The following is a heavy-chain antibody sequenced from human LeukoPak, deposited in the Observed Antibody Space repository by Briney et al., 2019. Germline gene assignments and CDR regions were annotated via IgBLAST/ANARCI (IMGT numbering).Heavy chain of an antibody. CDR3: ARDLFRELRPFDY. CDR2: ISSSGSTI. CDR1: GFTFSSYE. Sequence: PGGSLRLSCVASGFTFSSYEMNWVRQAPGKGLEWVSYISSSGSTIYYADSVKGRFTISRDNAKNSLYLQMNSLRAEDTAVYYCARDLFRELRPFDYWGQGTLVTVSS. J-gene: IGHJ4*02. V-gene: IGHV3-48*03. D-gene: IGHD1-26*01.